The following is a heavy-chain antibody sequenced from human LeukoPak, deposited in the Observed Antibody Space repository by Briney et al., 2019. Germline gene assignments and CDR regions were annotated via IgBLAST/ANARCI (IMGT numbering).Heavy chain of an antibody. V-gene: IGHV4-31*03. J-gene: IGHJ4*02. CDR3: AREGVMVRVFDY. CDR1: GDSISSGGYH. Sequence: SETLSPTCTVSGDSISSGGYHWSWIRQHPGKGLEWIGYIFYSGSTYYNPSLKSRVTISVDTSKNQFSLKLSSVTAADTAVYYCAREGVMVRVFDYWGQGTLVTVSS. CDR2: IFYSGST. D-gene: IGHD3-10*01.